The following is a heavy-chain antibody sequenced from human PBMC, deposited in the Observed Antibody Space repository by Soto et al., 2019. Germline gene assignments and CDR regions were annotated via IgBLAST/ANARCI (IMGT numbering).Heavy chain of an antibody. J-gene: IGHJ6*02. CDR1: GGTFSSYA. Sequence: SVKVSCKASGGTFSSYAISWVRQAPGQGLEWMGGIIPIFGTANYAQKFQGRVTITADESTSTAYVELSSLRSEDTAVYYCAREVGAARPYYYYGMDVWGQGTTVTVSS. V-gene: IGHV1-69*13. CDR3: AREVGAARPYYYYGMDV. CDR2: IIPIFGTA. D-gene: IGHD6-6*01.